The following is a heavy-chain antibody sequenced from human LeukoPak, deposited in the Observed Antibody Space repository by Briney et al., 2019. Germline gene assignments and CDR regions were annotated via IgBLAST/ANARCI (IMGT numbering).Heavy chain of an antibody. V-gene: IGHV4-59*13. J-gene: IGHJ4*02. CDR1: GGSLSSYY. CDR3: ARAGVTAAYYFDY. Sequence: SETLSLTCTVSGGSLSSYYWSWIRQPPGKGLEWIRYIYCSGSTNYNPSLKSRVTIAVDMSKHQFSLKMSSVTGADTGVYYCARAGVTAAYYFDYWGQGTLVTVSS. D-gene: IGHD3-10*01. CDR2: IYCSGST.